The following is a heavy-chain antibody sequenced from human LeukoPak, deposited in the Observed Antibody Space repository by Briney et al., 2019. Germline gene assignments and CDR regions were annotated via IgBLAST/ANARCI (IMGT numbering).Heavy chain of an antibody. Sequence: SETLSLTCTVSGGSISSYYWSWIRQPPGKGLEWIGYIYYSGSTNYNPSLKSRVTISIDTSKSQFSLKLTSATAADTAIYYCATGRSIRYFDYWGQGTLLSVSS. CDR1: GGSISSYY. V-gene: IGHV4-59*08. CDR3: ATGRSIRYFDY. CDR2: IYYSGST. D-gene: IGHD4-17*01. J-gene: IGHJ4*02.